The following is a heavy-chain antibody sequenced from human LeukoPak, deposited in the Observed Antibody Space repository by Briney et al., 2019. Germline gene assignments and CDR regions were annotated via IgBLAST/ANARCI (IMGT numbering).Heavy chain of an antibody. CDR3: ARKGSGIDY. CDR1: GFTFENYG. J-gene: IGHJ4*02. D-gene: IGHD2-15*01. Sequence: PGVSPRLSCAASGFTFENYGMTWVRQAPGNGLEWVSNINWSGGTIDYADSVKGRFTISRDDAKRSLYLQMNSLTAEDTALYYCARKGSGIDYWGQGALVAVSS. CDR2: INWSGGTI. V-gene: IGHV3-20*04.